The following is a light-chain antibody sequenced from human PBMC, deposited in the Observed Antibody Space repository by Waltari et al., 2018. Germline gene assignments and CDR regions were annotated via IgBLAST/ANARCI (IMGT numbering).Light chain of an antibody. CDR1: QTVRTTY. CDR3: QQYDISPLT. CDR2: CAS. Sequence: EIVLTQSPGTLSLSPGARATLSCRASQTVRTTYLAWYQQKPGQAPTLLIYCASSRATGIPDRFSGSGSGTDFSLTISSLEPEDFAVYYCQQYDISPLTFGGGTKVEIK. J-gene: IGKJ4*01. V-gene: IGKV3-20*01.